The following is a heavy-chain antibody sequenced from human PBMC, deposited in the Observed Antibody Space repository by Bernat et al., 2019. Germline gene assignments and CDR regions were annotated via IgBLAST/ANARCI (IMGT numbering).Heavy chain of an antibody. CDR1: GFPFSIYW. CDR2: IKQDGSEK. Sequence: EVQLVESGGGLVQPGGSLRLSCAAAGFPFSIYWMSWARQAPGKGLEWVANIKQDGSEKYYVDSVKGRFTISRDNAKNSLYLQMNSLRVEDTAVYYCARDLRFSEWVSLDYWGQGTLVTVSS. CDR3: ARDLRFSEWVSLDY. J-gene: IGHJ4*02. V-gene: IGHV3-7*01. D-gene: IGHD3-3*01.